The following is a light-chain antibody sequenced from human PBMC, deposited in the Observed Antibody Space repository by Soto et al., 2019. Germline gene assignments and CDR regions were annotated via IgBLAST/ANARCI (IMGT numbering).Light chain of an antibody. V-gene: IGKV3-11*01. Sequence: EIVLTQSPATLSLSPGERATLSCRASQSVSRYLAWYQQKPGQAPRLLIYDTSHRATGIPARFSGSESGTYYTLTINSLLPEYFAVYYCQQRSSWPTFGGGTKVEIK. CDR1: QSVSRY. CDR2: DTS. J-gene: IGKJ4*01. CDR3: QQRSSWPT.